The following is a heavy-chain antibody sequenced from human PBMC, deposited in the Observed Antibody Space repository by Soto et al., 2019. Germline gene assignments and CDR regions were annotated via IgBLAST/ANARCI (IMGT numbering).Heavy chain of an antibody. CDR1: GGSISSSSYY. Sequence: PSETLSLTCTVSGGSISSSSYYWGWIRQPPGKGLEWIGSIYYSGSTYYNPSLKSRVTISVDTSKNQFSLKLSSVTAADTAVYYCARQWRSLLWFGEPFNWFDPWGQGTLVTVSS. J-gene: IGHJ5*02. V-gene: IGHV4-39*01. D-gene: IGHD3-10*01. CDR2: IYYSGST. CDR3: ARQWRSLLWFGEPFNWFDP.